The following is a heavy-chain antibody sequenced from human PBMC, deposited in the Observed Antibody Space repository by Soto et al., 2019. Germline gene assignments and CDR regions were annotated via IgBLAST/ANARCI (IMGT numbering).Heavy chain of an antibody. CDR3: LRGYRAGGGNIFDY. V-gene: IGHV3-11*01. D-gene: IGHD6-13*01. Sequence: QVLLVESGGGLVKPGGSLRLSCAASAFSFSDYYMTWIRQAPGKGLEWISYISNSGTITYYADSVRGRFTISRDNAENSMYLQRNSLRDEDTDVYYCLRGYRAGGGNIFDYWGQGTLVIVSS. CDR2: ISNSGTIT. CDR1: AFSFSDYY. J-gene: IGHJ4*02.